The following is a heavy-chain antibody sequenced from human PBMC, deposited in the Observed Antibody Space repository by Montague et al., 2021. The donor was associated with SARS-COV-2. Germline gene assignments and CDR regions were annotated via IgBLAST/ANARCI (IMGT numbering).Heavy chain of an antibody. Sequence: PALVKPTQTLTLTCTFSGFSLSTSGMCVSWIRQPPGKALEWLARIDWDDDKYYSTSLKTRLTISKDTSKNQVVLTMTNMDPVDTAMYYCARGYYDILTGYLDAFDIWGQGTMVTVSS. CDR1: GFSLSTSGMC. V-gene: IGHV2-70*11. CDR2: IDWDDDK. CDR3: ARGYYDILTGYLDAFDI. J-gene: IGHJ3*02. D-gene: IGHD3-9*01.